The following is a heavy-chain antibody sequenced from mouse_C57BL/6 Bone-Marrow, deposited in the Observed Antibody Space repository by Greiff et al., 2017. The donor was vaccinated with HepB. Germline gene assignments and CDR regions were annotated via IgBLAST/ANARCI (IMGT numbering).Heavy chain of an antibody. J-gene: IGHJ2*01. V-gene: IGHV1-18*01. D-gene: IGHD2-1*01. Sequence: VQLQQSGPELVKPGASVKISCKASGYTFTDYNMDWVKQSPGKSLEWIGDINPNNGGTIYNQKFKGKATLTVDKSSSTAYMQLRSLTSEDTAVYYCAREGNYNYFDYWGQGTTLTVSS. CDR3: AREGNYNYFDY. CDR2: INPNNGGT. CDR1: GYTFTDYN.